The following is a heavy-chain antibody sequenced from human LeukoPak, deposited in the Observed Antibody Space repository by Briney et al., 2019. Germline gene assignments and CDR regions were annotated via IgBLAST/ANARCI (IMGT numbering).Heavy chain of an antibody. V-gene: IGHV2-70*11. D-gene: IGHD3-9*01. CDR2: IDWDDDK. Sequence: RESGPALVKPTQTLTLTCTFSGFSLSTSGMCVSWIRQPPGKALEWLARIDWDDDKYYSTSLKTRLTISKDTSKNQVVLTMTNMDPVDTATYYCARMTLVLRYFDFWGQGTLVTVSS. CDR1: GFSLSTSGMC. J-gene: IGHJ4*02. CDR3: ARMTLVLRYFDF.